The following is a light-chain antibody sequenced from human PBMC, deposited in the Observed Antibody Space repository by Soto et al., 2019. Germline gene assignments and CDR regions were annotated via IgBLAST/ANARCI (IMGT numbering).Light chain of an antibody. J-gene: IGKJ1*01. CDR1: QGVDNY. CDR2: GSS. CDR3: HQYGVSPVT. Sequence: EIVLTQSPGTLSLSPGERATLSCRASQGVDNYFAWYQQKPVQAPRLLIYGSSSRATGIPDRFSGSGYGTDFTLTISRLEPEDFAVYYCHQYGVSPVTFGQGTTVEI. V-gene: IGKV3-20*01.